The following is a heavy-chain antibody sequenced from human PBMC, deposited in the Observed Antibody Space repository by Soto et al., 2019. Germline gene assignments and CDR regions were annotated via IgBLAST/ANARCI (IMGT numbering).Heavy chain of an antibody. Sequence: EVQLVESGGGLVKPGGALRLSCVASGLTFSQASLNWVRQAPGKGLEWVGRIKRKSHGGPIDYAAPVKGRFTISRDDSTNTLYLQMNSLKTEDTGVYYCTSREGLRSDYWGQGTLVTVSS. CDR1: GLTFSQAS. CDR3: TSREGLRSDY. V-gene: IGHV3-15*01. CDR2: IKRKSHGGPI. J-gene: IGHJ4*02. D-gene: IGHD4-17*01.